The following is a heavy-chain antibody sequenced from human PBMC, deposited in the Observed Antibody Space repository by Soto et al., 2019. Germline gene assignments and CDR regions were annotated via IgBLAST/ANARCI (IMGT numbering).Heavy chain of an antibody. CDR2: IYYSGST. Sequence: SETLSLTCTVSGGSISSGDYCWSWIRQPPGKGLEWIGYIYYSGSTYYNPSLKSRVTISVDTSKNQISLKLTSATAADTAVYYCARGVGSSPPRYWGRGTLVTVSS. CDR1: GGSISSGDYC. CDR3: ARGVGSSPPRY. J-gene: IGHJ4*02. D-gene: IGHD3-9*01. V-gene: IGHV4-30-4*02.